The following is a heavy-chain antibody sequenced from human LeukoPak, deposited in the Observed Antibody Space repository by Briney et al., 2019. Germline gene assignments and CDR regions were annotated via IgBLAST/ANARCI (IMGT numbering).Heavy chain of an antibody. V-gene: IGHV3-66*02. Sequence: GGSLRPSCAASGFTVSSNYMSWVRQAPGKGLEWVSVIYSGGSTYYADSVKGRFTISRDNSKNTLYLQMNSLRAEDTAVYYCAREMATTFDYWGQGTLVTVSS. CDR2: IYSGGST. CDR3: AREMATTFDY. CDR1: GFTVSSNY. D-gene: IGHD5-24*01. J-gene: IGHJ4*02.